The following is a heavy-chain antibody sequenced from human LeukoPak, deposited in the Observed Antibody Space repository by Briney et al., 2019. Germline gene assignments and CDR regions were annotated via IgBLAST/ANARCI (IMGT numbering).Heavy chain of an antibody. CDR1: GYTFTSYG. Sequence: GASVKVSCKASGYTFTSYGISWVRQAPGQGLEWMGWISAYNGNTNYAQKLQGRVTMTTDTSTSTAYMELRSLRSNDTAVYYCASRYCSSTSCYWMGAFDIWGQGTMVTVSS. CDR2: ISAYNGNT. J-gene: IGHJ3*02. CDR3: ASRYCSSTSCYWMGAFDI. V-gene: IGHV1-18*01. D-gene: IGHD2-2*01.